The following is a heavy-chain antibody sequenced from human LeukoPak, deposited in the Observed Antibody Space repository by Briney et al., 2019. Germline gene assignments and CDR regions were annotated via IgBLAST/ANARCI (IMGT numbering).Heavy chain of an antibody. CDR1: GYSFTGYY. J-gene: IGHJ4*02. Sequence: ASVKVSCKASGYSFTGYYMHWVRQAPGQGLEWMGWINPYSGGTNYAQKLQGRVTMTTDTSTSTAYMELRSLRSDDTAVYYCARDNADYYDSSGYYIPNFDYWGQGTLVTVSS. V-gene: IGHV1-2*02. D-gene: IGHD3-22*01. CDR3: ARDNADYYDSSGYYIPNFDY. CDR2: INPYSGGT.